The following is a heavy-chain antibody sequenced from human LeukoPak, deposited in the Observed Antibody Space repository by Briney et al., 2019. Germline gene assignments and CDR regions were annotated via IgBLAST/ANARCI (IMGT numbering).Heavy chain of an antibody. CDR2: INYSGST. J-gene: IGHJ4*02. CDR1: GDSITSYY. Sequence: PSETLSLTCTVSGDSITSYYWSWIRQPPGKGLEWIGYINYSGSTNYNPSLKSRVTISLDTSKSQFSLKLSSVTAADTAVYYCARTEYYFDYWGQGTLVTVSS. D-gene: IGHD3-10*01. CDR3: ARTEYYFDY. V-gene: IGHV4-59*01.